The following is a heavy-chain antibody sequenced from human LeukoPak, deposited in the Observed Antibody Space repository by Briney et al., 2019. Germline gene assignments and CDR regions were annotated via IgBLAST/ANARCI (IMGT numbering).Heavy chain of an antibody. CDR1: GGSFSGYY. D-gene: IGHD3-9*01. CDR2: ISGSGGST. V-gene: IGHV3-23*01. Sequence: ETLSLTCAVYGGSFSGYYWSWVRQAPGKGLEWVSAISGSGGSTYYADSVKGRFTISRDNSKNTLYLQMNSLRAEDTAVYYCANTIFCLYWGQGTLVTVSS. CDR3: ANTIFCLY. J-gene: IGHJ4*02.